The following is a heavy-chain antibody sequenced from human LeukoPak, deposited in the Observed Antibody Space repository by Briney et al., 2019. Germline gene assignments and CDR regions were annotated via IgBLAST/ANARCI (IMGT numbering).Heavy chain of an antibody. V-gene: IGHV3-30*18. J-gene: IGHJ4*02. D-gene: IGHD3-10*01. CDR1: GFTFSSYS. Sequence: GGSLRLSCAASGFTFSSYSMNWVRQAPGKGLEWVAVISYDGSNKYYADSVKGRFTISRDNSKNTLYLQMNSLRAEDTAVYYCAKVRGSGSYSRSFYFDYWGQGTLVTVSS. CDR2: ISYDGSNK. CDR3: AKVRGSGSYSRSFYFDY.